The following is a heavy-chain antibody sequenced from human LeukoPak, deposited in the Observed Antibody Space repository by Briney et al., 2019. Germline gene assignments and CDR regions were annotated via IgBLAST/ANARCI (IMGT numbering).Heavy chain of an antibody. J-gene: IGHJ4*02. CDR3: AKDGGYCSSTSCHTKYYFDY. CDR2: IRYDGSNK. D-gene: IGHD2-2*01. Sequence: GGSLRLSCTVSGFTVSSNSMSWVRQAPGKGLEWVAFIRYDGSNKYYADSVKGRFTISRDNSKNTLYLQMNSLRAEDTAVYYCAKDGGYCSSTSCHTKYYFDYWGQGTLVTVSS. CDR1: GFTVSSNS. V-gene: IGHV3-30*02.